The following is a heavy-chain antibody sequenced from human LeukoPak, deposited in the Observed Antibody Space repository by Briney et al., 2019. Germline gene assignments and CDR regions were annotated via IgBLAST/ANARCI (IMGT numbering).Heavy chain of an antibody. CDR2: IKQDGSEK. D-gene: IGHD5-12*01. CDR3: AREGEYSGYDYALNY. V-gene: IGHV3-7*01. J-gene: IGHJ4*02. Sequence: GGSLRLSCAASGFTFSSYWMSWVRQAPGKVLEWVANIKQDGSEKYYVDSVKGRFTISRDNAKNSLYLQMNSLRAEDTAVYYCAREGEYSGYDYALNYWGQGTLVTVSS. CDR1: GFTFSSYW.